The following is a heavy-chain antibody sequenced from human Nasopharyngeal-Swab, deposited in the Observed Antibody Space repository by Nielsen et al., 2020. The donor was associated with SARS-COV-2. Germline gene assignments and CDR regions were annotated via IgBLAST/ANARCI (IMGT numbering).Heavy chain of an antibody. V-gene: IGHV4-59*01. CDR3: ARYLGSTSCYACRGGWFDP. CDR2: IYYSGST. D-gene: IGHD2-2*01. J-gene: IGHJ5*02. CDR1: GFTFSSYS. Sequence: ESLKISCAASGFTFSSYSMNWVRQHPGKGLEWIGYIYYSGSTNYNPSLKSRVTISVDTSKNQFSLKLSSVTAADTAVYYCARYLGSTSCYACRGGWFDPWGQGTLVTVSS.